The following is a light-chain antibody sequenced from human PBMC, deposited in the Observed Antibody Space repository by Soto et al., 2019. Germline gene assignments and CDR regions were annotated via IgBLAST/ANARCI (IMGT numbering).Light chain of an antibody. J-gene: IGLJ1*01. CDR3: CAYAGTYNCV. Sequence: QAVLTQPRSVSGSPGQSVTISCTGTSNDVGRYNYFSWYQQHPDKAPKLIIYDVTKRPSGVPDRFSGSKSDNTASLTISGLQPDDEADYYCCAYAGTYNCVFGTGTKLTVL. CDR2: DVT. V-gene: IGLV2-11*01. CDR1: SNDVGRYNY.